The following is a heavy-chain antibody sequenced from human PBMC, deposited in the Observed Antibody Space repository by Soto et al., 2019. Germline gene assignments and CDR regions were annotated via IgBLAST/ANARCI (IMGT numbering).Heavy chain of an antibody. CDR2: IYPGDSDT. V-gene: IGHV5-51*01. CDR3: AGGGVRGVITRTRDYYGMDV. CDR1: GYSFTSYW. Sequence: GESLKISCKGSGYSFTSYWIGWVRQMPGKGLEWMGIIYPGDSDTRYSPSFQGQVTISADKSISTAYLQWSSLKASDTAMYYYAGGGVRGVITRTRDYYGMDVWGQGTTVTVSS. D-gene: IGHD3-10*01. J-gene: IGHJ6*02.